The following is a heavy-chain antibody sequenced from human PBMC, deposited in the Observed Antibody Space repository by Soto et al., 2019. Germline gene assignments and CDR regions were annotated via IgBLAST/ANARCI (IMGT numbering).Heavy chain of an antibody. V-gene: IGHV2-5*02. J-gene: IGHJ4*02. CDR1: GFSLSTSGVG. Sequence: QITLKESGPTLVKPTQTLTLTCTFSGFSLSTSGVGVGWIRQPPGKALEWLALIYWDDDKRYSPSLNSRLTITKDTSKNQVVLTMTTMDPVDTATYYCAHSRPPRLLDYWGQGTLVTVSS. CDR3: AHSRPPRLLDY. D-gene: IGHD6-6*01. CDR2: IYWDDDK.